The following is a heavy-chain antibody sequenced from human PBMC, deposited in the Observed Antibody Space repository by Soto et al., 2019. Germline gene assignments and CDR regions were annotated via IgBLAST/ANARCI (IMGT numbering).Heavy chain of an antibody. Sequence: QVQLVQSGAEVKKPGSSVKVSCKASGGTFSNYPISWVRQAPGQGLEWMGGIIPIFGTVNYAQKFQGRVTIPAEAAAITAYRELSSLRSEDTAVYYCARGNHRWLQLWYFDLWGRGTLVTVSS. V-gene: IGHV1-69*12. CDR2: IIPIFGTV. CDR3: ARGNHRWLQLWYFDL. J-gene: IGHJ2*01. CDR1: GGTFSNYP. D-gene: IGHD5-12*01.